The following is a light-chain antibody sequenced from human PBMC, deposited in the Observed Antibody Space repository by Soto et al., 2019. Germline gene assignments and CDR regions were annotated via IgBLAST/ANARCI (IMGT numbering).Light chain of an antibody. CDR1: TSNTGNNA. CDR3: AAWDDSLGGVI. CDR2: FDD. V-gene: IGLV1-36*01. J-gene: IGLJ2*01. Sequence: QSVLTQPPSVSEAPRQRVIISCSGSTSNTGNNAVSWYQQLPGKAPKLLIYFDDLLPSGVSDRFSGSKSGTSASLAISGLQSEDEADYYCAAWDDSLGGVIFGGGTKFSVL.